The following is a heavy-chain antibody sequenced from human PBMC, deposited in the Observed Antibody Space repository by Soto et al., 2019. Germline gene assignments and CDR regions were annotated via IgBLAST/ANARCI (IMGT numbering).Heavy chain of an antibody. Sequence: SVKVSCKASGYTFTSYGISWVRQAPGQGLEWMGRIIPILDIPNYPQKFQDRVTITADKSTSTAYMELSSLTSEDTAVYYCARGSYDRSGYLDYWGQG. CDR3: ARGSYDRSGYLDY. CDR1: GYTFTSYG. J-gene: IGHJ4*02. CDR2: IIPILDIP. V-gene: IGHV1-69*04. D-gene: IGHD3-22*01.